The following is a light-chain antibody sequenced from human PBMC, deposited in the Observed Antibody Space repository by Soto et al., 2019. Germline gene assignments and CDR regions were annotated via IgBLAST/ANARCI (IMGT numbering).Light chain of an antibody. CDR1: SSDVGGYNY. J-gene: IGLJ1*01. V-gene: IGLV2-14*01. Sequence: QSVLTQPASVSGSPGQSITISCTGTSSDVGGYNYVSWYQQHPGKAPKLMIYEVSNRPSGVSIRFSGSKSRNTASLTISGLQAEDEADYYCSSYTSSTSLDVFGTGTKVTVL. CDR2: EVS. CDR3: SSYTSSTSLDV.